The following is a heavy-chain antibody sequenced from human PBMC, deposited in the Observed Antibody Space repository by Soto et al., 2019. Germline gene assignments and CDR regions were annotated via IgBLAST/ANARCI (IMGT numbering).Heavy chain of an antibody. J-gene: IGHJ4*02. CDR1: GVSISTADYY. V-gene: IGHV4-31*11. D-gene: IGHD3-9*01. Sequence: SETLSLTCAVTGVSISTADYYWSWIRHHPGKGLEWIGYIYYSGTTYYYPSLESRLTISLDTSKNQFSLKLSSVTAADTAVYYCARGLRYFDWLLPPDYWGQGTLVTVSS. CDR3: ARGLRYFDWLLPPDY. CDR2: IYYSGTT.